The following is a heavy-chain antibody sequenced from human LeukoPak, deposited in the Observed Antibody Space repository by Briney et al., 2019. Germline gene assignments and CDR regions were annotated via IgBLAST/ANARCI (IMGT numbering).Heavy chain of an antibody. Sequence: SGTLSLTCAVSGGSISSSNWWSWVRQPPGKGLEWIGEIYHSGSTNYNPPLKSRVTISVDKSKNQFSLKLSSVTAADTAVYYCARVYCSSTSCYTFDYWGQGTLVTVSS. J-gene: IGHJ4*02. CDR2: IYHSGST. V-gene: IGHV4-4*02. CDR1: GGSISSSNW. CDR3: ARVYCSSTSCYTFDY. D-gene: IGHD2-2*02.